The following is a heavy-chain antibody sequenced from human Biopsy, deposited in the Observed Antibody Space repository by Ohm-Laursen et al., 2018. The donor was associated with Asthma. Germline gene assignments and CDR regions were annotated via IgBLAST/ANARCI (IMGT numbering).Heavy chain of an antibody. Sequence: SETLSLTCSVYGGSFSGYYWSWIRQPPGKGLEWIGEINHSGSTNYNPSLKSRVTISVDTSKNQFSLNLSSVTAADTAVYYCARDGGLTSYPGTFHIWGQGTMVTVSS. V-gene: IGHV4-34*01. CDR1: GGSFSGYY. J-gene: IGHJ3*02. CDR2: INHSGST. D-gene: IGHD1-1*01. CDR3: ARDGGLTSYPGTFHI.